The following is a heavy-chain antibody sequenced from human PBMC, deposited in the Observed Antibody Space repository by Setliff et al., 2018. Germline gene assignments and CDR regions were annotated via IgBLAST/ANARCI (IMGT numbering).Heavy chain of an antibody. CDR1: GFTFSTYT. Sequence: GGSLRLSCAASGFTFSTYTMSWVRQAPGKGLEWVSSMTNSGDYIYYADSVKGRFTISRDNAKTSLYLQMNSLRAEDTAVYYCGRAWDAFDIWGQGTMVTVSS. V-gene: IGHV3-21*01. CDR3: GRAWDAFDI. J-gene: IGHJ3*02. CDR2: MTNSGDYI.